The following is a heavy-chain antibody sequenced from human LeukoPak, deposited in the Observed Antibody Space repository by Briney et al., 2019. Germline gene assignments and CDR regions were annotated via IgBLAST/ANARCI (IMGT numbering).Heavy chain of an antibody. Sequence: GESLRLSCSGSGFTSGTYWMSWVRQAPGKGLEWVANIKPDGGQKYYVDSVKGRFTISRDNAKNSMYLQMDNLRDEDTAVYFCARDRESNWYPFLDRWGQGTLVTVSS. CDR1: GFTSGTYW. CDR3: ARDRESNWYPFLDR. J-gene: IGHJ5*02. CDR2: IKPDGGQK. V-gene: IGHV3-7*03. D-gene: IGHD1-20*01.